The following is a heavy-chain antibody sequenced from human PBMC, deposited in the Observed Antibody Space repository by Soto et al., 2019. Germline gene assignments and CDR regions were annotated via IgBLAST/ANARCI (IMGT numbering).Heavy chain of an antibody. V-gene: IGHV3-53*04. J-gene: IGHJ4*02. D-gene: IGHD6-19*01. CDR1: GFTVSSNY. CDR2: IYSGGST. Sequence: PGGSLRLSCAASGFTVSSNYMSWVRQAPGKGLEWVSVIYSGGSTYYADSVKGRFAISRHNSKNTLYLQMNSLRAEDTAVYYCARLSSGVGRDFDYWGQGTLVTVSS. CDR3: ARLSSGVGRDFDY.